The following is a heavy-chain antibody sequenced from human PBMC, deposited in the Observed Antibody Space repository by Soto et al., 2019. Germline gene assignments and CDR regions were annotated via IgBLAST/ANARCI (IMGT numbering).Heavy chain of an antibody. J-gene: IGHJ6*02. CDR3: AGPTVVTPIYYYYYGMDV. CDR2: INPNSGGT. CDR1: GYTFTGYY. D-gene: IGHD4-17*01. Sequence: ASVKVSCKASGYTFTGYYMHWVRQAPGQGLEWMGWINPNSGGTNYAQKFQGRVTMTRDTSISTAYMELSRLRSDDTAVYCCAGPTVVTPIYYYYYGMDVWGQGTTVTVSS. V-gene: IGHV1-2*02.